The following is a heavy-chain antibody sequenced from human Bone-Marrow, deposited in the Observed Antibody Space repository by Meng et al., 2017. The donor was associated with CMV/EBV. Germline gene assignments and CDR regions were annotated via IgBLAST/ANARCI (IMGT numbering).Heavy chain of an antibody. CDR2: IRSKAYGGTS. CDR3: TRDGLPMGGMDV. Sequence: GGSLRLSCTASGFTFGDYAMSWVRQAPGKGLEWVGFIRSKAYGGTSEYAASVKGRFTISRDDSKSIAYLQMNSLKTEDTAVYYCTRDGLPMGGMDVWGKGTTVTVSS. V-gene: IGHV3-49*04. D-gene: IGHD3-10*01. CDR1: GFTFGDYA. J-gene: IGHJ6*04.